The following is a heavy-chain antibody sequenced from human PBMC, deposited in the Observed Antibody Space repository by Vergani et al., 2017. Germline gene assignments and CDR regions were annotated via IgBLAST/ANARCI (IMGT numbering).Heavy chain of an antibody. CDR3: ARGYYGNSGYTGDLDY. J-gene: IGHJ4*02. Sequence: QLQQSGPGLVKPSQTLSLSCAISGDSFSSNSAAWNWIRPSPSRGLEWLGRTYYRSKWYNDYAVSVNSRITSNPDTAKNQFSLHLNSVTPEDTAVYYCARGYYGNSGYTGDLDYWGQGTLVTVSS. CDR2: TYYRSKWYN. V-gene: IGHV6-1*01. CDR1: GDSFSSNSAA. D-gene: IGHD3-22*01.